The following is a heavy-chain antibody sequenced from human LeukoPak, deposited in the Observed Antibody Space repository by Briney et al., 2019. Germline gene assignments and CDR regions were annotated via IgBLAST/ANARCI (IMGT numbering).Heavy chain of an antibody. CDR3: ARSNGDYNCFDP. CDR2: IYHSGST. V-gene: IGHV4-38-2*01. J-gene: IGHJ5*02. Sequence: PSETLSLTCAVSGYSISSGYYWGWIRQPPGKGLEWIGSIYHSGSTYYNPSLKSRVTISVDTSKNQFSLKLSSVTAADTAVYYCARSNGDYNCFDPWGQGTLVTVSS. CDR1: GYSISSGYY. D-gene: IGHD4-17*01.